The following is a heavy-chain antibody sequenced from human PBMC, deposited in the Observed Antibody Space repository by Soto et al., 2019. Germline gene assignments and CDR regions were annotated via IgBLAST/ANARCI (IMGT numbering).Heavy chain of an antibody. CDR2: IIPIFGTA. CDR3: ARGLTYCYDSSGYYYEWYFDL. Sequence: QVQLVQSGAEVKKPGSSVKVSCKASGGTFSSYAISWVRQAPGQGLEWMGGIIPIFGTANYAQKFQGRVTITADESTSTAYMELSSLRSEDTAVYYCARGLTYCYDSSGYYYEWYFDLWGRGTLVTVSS. V-gene: IGHV1-69*12. D-gene: IGHD3-22*01. CDR1: GGTFSSYA. J-gene: IGHJ2*01.